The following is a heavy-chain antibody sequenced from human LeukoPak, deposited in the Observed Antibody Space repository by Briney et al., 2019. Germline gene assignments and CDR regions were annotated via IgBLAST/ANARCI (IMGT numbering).Heavy chain of an antibody. CDR1: GFTFSSYS. CDR2: ISSSSGYI. D-gene: IGHD3-3*01. J-gene: IGHJ4*02. V-gene: IGHV3-21*01. CDR3: ARDGSFWRGYPYYFDY. Sequence: GGSLRLSCAASGFTFSSYSMNWVRQAPGKGLEWVSSISSSSGYIYYADSVKGRFTISRDNAKNSLYLQMNSLRAEDTAVYYCARDGSFWRGYPYYFDYWGQGTLVTVSS.